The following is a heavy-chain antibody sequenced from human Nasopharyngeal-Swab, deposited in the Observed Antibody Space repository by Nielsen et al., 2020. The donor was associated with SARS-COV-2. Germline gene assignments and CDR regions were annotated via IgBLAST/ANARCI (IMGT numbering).Heavy chain of an antibody. CDR3: ARDNYYDSSGQLFDY. J-gene: IGHJ4*02. CDR1: GYTFTSYG. V-gene: IGHV1-18*01. D-gene: IGHD3-22*01. Sequence: GSVKASCKASGYTFTSYGISWARQAPGQGLEWMGWISAYNGNTNYAQKLQGRVTMTTDTSMSTAYMELRSLRSDDTAVYYCARDNYYDSSGQLFDYWGQGTLVTVSS. CDR2: ISAYNGNT.